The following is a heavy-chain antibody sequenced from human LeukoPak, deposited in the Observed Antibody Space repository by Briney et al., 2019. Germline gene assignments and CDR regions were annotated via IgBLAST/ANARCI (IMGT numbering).Heavy chain of an antibody. V-gene: IGHV1-8*01. CDR3: AKNYDFLTGYAN. Sequence: ASVKVSCKASGYSFTTYDINWVRQATGQGLEWMGWVNPNSGNTRYAQKFQGRVTMTRNTSISTAYMELSSLRSEDTAVYYCAKNYDFLTGYANWGQGTLVIVSS. CDR2: VNPNSGNT. J-gene: IGHJ4*02. D-gene: IGHD3-9*01. CDR1: GYSFTTYD.